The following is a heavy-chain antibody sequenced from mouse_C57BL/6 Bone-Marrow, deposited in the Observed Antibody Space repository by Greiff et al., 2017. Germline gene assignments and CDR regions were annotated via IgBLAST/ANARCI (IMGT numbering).Heavy chain of an antibody. J-gene: IGHJ2*01. V-gene: IGHV1-64*01. D-gene: IGHD2-3*01. CDR1: GYTFTSYW. CDR2: IHPNSGST. CDR3: ARWRGYCPSSYYFDY. Sequence: VQLQQPGAELVKPGASVKLSCKASGYTFTSYWMHWVKQRPGQGLEWIGMIHPNSGSTNYNEKFKSKATLTVDKSSSTAYMQLSSLTSEDSSVYSCARWRGYCPSSYYFDYWGQGTTLTVSS.